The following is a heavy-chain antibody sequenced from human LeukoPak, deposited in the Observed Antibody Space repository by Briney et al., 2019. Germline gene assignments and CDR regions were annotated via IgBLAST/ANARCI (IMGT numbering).Heavy chain of an antibody. CDR2: ISGSGGST. D-gene: IGHD6-13*01. V-gene: IGHV3-23*01. CDR1: GFTFSSYG. CDR3: AKEGSSSSWDPYFRFDY. J-gene: IGHJ4*02. Sequence: GRTLRLSCAASGFTFSSYGMSWVRQAPGKGLEWVSAISGSGGSTYYADSVKGRFTISRDNPKNTLYLQMNSLRAEDTAVYYCAKEGSSSSWDPYFRFDYWGQGTLVTVSS.